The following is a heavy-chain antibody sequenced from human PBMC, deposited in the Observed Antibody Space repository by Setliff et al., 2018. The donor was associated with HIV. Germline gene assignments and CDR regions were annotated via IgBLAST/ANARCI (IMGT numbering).Heavy chain of an antibody. V-gene: IGHV1-69*13. CDR1: GGTFKNLA. CDR3: ANPHDGGAFDV. CDR2: VIPSFATA. J-gene: IGHJ3*01. Sequence: ASVKVSCKASGGTFKNLAISWVRQAPGQGLEWMGGVIPSFATADYAQKFQGRITITADELTSTVYMDLNSLKSEDSAVYYCANPHDGGAFDVWGQGTAVTVSS. D-gene: IGHD1-1*01.